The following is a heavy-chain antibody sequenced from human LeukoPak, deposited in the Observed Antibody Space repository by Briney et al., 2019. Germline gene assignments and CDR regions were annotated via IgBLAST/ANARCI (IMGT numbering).Heavy chain of an antibody. V-gene: IGHV3-23*01. J-gene: IGHJ4*02. CDR3: AKRPRWLQFHY. D-gene: IGHD5-24*01. Sequence: GKSLRLSCAASGFTFSSYAMSWGRQAPGKGLEWVSGISGRGDNTSYADSVKGRFTISRDNSKNTLYLQMNSLRAEDTAVYYCAKRPRWLQFHYWGQGTLVTVSS. CDR1: GFTFSSYA. CDR2: ISGRGDNT.